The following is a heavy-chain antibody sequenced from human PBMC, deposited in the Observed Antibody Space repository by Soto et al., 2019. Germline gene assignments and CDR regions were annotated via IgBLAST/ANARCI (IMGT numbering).Heavy chain of an antibody. Sequence: QVQLQESGPGLVKPSETLSLTCTVSGGSVSSGSFYWSWIRQPPGKGLEWIGHVHYSGSTKYNPSLRSRVTMSVDTSKNQFSLRLTSLTAADTAVYYCARGDWDIVVVVPLHGMDVWGQGTTVTVFS. V-gene: IGHV4-61*01. D-gene: IGHD2-15*01. CDR2: VHYSGST. J-gene: IGHJ6*02. CDR1: GGSVSSGSFY. CDR3: ARGDWDIVVVVPLHGMDV.